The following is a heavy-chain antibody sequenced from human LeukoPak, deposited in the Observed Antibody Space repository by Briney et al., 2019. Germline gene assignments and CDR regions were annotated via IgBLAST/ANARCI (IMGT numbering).Heavy chain of an antibody. CDR1: GFTFSSYA. CDR2: ISSSGSTI. CDR3: ASYDGYNYADY. V-gene: IGHV3-48*04. J-gene: IGHJ4*02. D-gene: IGHD5-24*01. Sequence: PGGSLRLSCAASGFTFSSYAMSWVRQAPGKGLEWVSYISSSGSTIYYADSVKGRFTISRDNAKNSLYLQMNSLRAEDTAVYYCASYDGYNYADYWGQGTLVTVSS.